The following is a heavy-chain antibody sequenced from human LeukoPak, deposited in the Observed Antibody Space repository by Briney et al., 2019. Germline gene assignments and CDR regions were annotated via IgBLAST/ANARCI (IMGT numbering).Heavy chain of an antibody. CDR3: ARAGYYGDDAFDL. J-gene: IGHJ3*01. D-gene: IGHD2/OR15-2a*01. V-gene: IGHV3-7*01. CDR1: GFILGSYW. Sequence: GGSLRLSCVASGFILGSYWMRWVRQAPGKGLEWVANIRQDGSEKYYVDSVKGRLTISRDNAKNSLYLQMNNLTAADTAIYYCARAGYYGDDAFDLWGQGTRVTVSS. CDR2: IRQDGSEK.